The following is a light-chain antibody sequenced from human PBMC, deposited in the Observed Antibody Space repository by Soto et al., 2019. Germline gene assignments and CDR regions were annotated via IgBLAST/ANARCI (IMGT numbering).Light chain of an antibody. Sequence: DIQMTLSPSTLSASVGDRVTITCRASQGIVRWLAWYQQKPGKAPKLLIYDASTLESGVPSRFSGSGAGTEFTLTISSLQPDDFATYYCQHYYGFSRTFGQGTKVEIK. CDR1: QGIVRW. V-gene: IGKV1-5*01. J-gene: IGKJ1*01. CDR3: QHYYGFSRT. CDR2: DAS.